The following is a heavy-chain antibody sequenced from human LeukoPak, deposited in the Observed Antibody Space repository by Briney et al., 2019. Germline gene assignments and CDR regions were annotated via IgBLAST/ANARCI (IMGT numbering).Heavy chain of an antibody. D-gene: IGHD6-6*01. V-gene: IGHV4-59*01. Sequence: PETLSLTCTVSGGSISSYYWSWIRQPPGKGLEWIGYIYYSGSTNYNPSLKSRVTISVDTSKNQFSLKLGSVTAADTAVYYCARGLKEYSHSYYYYMDVWGKGTTVTVSS. CDR3: ARGLKEYSHSYYYYMDV. CDR2: IYYSGST. CDR1: GGSISSYY. J-gene: IGHJ6*03.